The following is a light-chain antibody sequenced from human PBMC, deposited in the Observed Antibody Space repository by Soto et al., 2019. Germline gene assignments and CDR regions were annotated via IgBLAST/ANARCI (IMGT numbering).Light chain of an antibody. Sequence: EIVLTQSPGTLSLSPGERATLSCRASQSVSNNYLAWYQQKPGQAPRLLIYGASNRATGIPDRFSGSGSGTDFTLTIDSLQAEDVAVYYCQQYYTTPTWTFGQGTKVDIK. V-gene: IGKV3-20*01. CDR3: QQYYTTPTWT. CDR1: QSVSNNY. J-gene: IGKJ1*01. CDR2: GAS.